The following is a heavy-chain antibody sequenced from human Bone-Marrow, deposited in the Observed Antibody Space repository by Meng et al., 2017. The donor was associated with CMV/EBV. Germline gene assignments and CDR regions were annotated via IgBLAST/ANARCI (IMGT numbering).Heavy chain of an antibody. CDR3: ASEPDYY. CDR1: GFTFSTYA. V-gene: IGHV3-7*01. CDR2: IKQDGSEK. Sequence: GESLKISCTASGFTFSTYAMHWVRQAPGKGLEWVANIKQDGSEKYYVDSVKGRFTISRDNAKNSLYLQMNSLRAEDTAVYYCASEPDYYWGQGTLVTVSS. D-gene: IGHD2-2*01. J-gene: IGHJ4*02.